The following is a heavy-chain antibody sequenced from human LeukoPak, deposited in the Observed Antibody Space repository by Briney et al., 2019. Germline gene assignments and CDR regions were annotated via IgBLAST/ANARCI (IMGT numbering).Heavy chain of an antibody. Sequence: GGSLRLSCPASGFTFSGYYTSCIRQAPGEGLESISLISSSSTTIYYADSVRGRFTISRDNAKNSLFMQMNRLRAEDTAVYYCARDLVKHYFGSATYDLWGQGALVTVSS. CDR3: ARDLVKHYFGSATYDL. CDR1: GFTFSGYY. D-gene: IGHD3-10*01. J-gene: IGHJ4*02. V-gene: IGHV3-11*01. CDR2: ISSSSTTI.